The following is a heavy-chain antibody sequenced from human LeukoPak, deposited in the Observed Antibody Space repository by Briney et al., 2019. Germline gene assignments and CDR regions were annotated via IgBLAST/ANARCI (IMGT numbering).Heavy chain of an antibody. D-gene: IGHD3-10*01. J-gene: IGHJ4*02. V-gene: IGHV1-69*04. Sequence: GASVKVSCKASGGTFSSYAISWVRQAPGQGLEWMGRIIPILGIANYAQKFQGRVTITADKSTSTACMELSSLRSEDTAVYYCARSSYGSGIHEVGSDYWGQGTLVTVSS. CDR1: GGTFSSYA. CDR3: ARSSYGSGIHEVGSDY. CDR2: IIPILGIA.